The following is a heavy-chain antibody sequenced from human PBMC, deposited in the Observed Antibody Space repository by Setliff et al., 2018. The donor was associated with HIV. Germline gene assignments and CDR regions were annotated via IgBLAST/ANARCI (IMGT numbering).Heavy chain of an antibody. CDR2: IIYSGGST. Sequence: GGSLRLSCAASGFTFSSYSMNWVRQAPGKGLEWVSIIYSGGSTYYADSVKGRFTISRDNAKNSLYLQMNSLRAEDTAVYYCARDHGYSYGTIDYWGQGTLVTVS. D-gene: IGHD5-18*01. CDR1: GFTFSSYS. V-gene: IGHV3-48*01. J-gene: IGHJ4*02. CDR3: ARDHGYSYGTIDY.